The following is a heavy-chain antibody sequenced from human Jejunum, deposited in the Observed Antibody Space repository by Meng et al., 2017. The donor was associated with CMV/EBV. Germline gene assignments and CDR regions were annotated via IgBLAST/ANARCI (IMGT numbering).Heavy chain of an antibody. CDR3: ARDHSNYKDYYYYGMDV. V-gene: IGHV4-59*11. CDR1: SRSSHY. Sequence: SRSSHYWNWIRQPPGEGLEWIGYIYYSGSTNYNPSLKSRVTISVDTSKNQFSLKLSSVTAADTAVYYCARDHSNYKDYYYYGMDVWGQGTTVTVSS. D-gene: IGHD4-11*01. J-gene: IGHJ6*02. CDR2: IYYSGST.